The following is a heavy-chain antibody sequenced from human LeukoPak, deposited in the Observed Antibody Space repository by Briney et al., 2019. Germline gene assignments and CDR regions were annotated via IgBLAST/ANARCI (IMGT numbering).Heavy chain of an antibody. D-gene: IGHD3-10*01. CDR2: MNPNGGNT. J-gene: IGHJ4*02. V-gene: IGHV1-8*01. Sequence: ASVKVSCKASGYTFTSYDINWVRQATGQGLEWMGWMNPNGGNTGYAQKFQGRVTMTRNTSISTAYMELSSLRSEDTAVYYCARGPPSVVGELDYWGQGTLVTVSS. CDR3: ARGPPSVVGELDY. CDR1: GYTFTSYD.